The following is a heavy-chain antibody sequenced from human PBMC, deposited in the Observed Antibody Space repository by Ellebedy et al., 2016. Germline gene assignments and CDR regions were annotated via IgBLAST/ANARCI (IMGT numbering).Heavy chain of an antibody. CDR1: GFIFSNFA. CDR2: ISDDDWAT. V-gene: IGHV3-23*01. D-gene: IGHD3-16*02. CDR3: ARDLGGFLGFDS. Sequence: GGSLRLSCAASGFIFSNFAMSWVRQAPGKGLEWVSLISDDDWATYYADSIKGRFTISRDNSRNTLYLQMHSLRAEDTATYYCARDLGGFLGFDSWGQGTVVTVSS. J-gene: IGHJ4*02.